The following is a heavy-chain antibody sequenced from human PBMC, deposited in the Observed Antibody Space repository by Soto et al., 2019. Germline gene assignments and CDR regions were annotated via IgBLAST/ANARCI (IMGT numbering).Heavy chain of an antibody. CDR3: ARDLGFIYVRGVIIRDQSYYYYGMDV. CDR2: INPSGGST. Sequence: ASVKVSCKASGYTFTSYYMHWVRQAPGQGLEWMGIINPSGGSTSYAQKFQGRVTMTRDTSTSTVYMELSSLRSEDTAVYYCARDLGFIYVRGVIIRDQSYYYYGMDVWGQGTTVTVSS. J-gene: IGHJ6*02. V-gene: IGHV1-46*01. D-gene: IGHD3-10*02. CDR1: GYTFTSYY.